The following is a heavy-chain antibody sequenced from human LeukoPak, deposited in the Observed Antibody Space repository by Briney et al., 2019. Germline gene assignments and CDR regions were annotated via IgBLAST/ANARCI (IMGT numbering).Heavy chain of an antibody. CDR1: EFTFSTYE. V-gene: IGHV3-30*18. D-gene: IGHD3-22*01. J-gene: IGHJ4*02. Sequence: GGSLRLSCAASEFTFSTYEMHWVRQAPGKGLEWVATVSYDGSLKYYADSVKGRFTISRDNSENTLYLQMNSLRAEDTAVYYCAKGDDSSGYYFNYFDLWGQGTLVTVSS. CDR2: VSYDGSLK. CDR3: AKGDDSSGYYFNYFDL.